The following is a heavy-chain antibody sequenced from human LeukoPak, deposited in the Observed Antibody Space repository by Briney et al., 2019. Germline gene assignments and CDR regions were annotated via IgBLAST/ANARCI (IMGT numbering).Heavy chain of an antibody. CDR3: AELHGRINWFDP. V-gene: IGHV3-23*01. Sequence: PGGSLRLSCTASGFTIDTDDMSWVRQAPGKGLEWVSTIAGGGRGATYYADSVKGRFTISRDRSKKTLYLQMNRLRGGDTGIYYCAELHGRINWFDPWGQGTLVTVS. J-gene: IGHJ5*02. CDR1: GFTIDTDD. D-gene: IGHD1-1*01. CDR2: IAGGGRGAT.